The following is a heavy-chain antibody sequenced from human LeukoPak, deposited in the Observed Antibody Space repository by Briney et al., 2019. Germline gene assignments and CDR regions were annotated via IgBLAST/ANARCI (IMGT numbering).Heavy chain of an antibody. Sequence: ASVKVSCKASGGTFSSYAIGWVRQAPGQGLEWMGGIIPIFGTANYAQKFQGRVTITADESTSTAYMELSSLRSEDTAVYYCARANMVRGVGLFFDRNWFDPWGQGTLVTVSS. CDR2: IIPIFGTA. D-gene: IGHD3-10*01. V-gene: IGHV1-69*13. CDR3: ARANMVRGVGLFFDRNWFDP. CDR1: GGTFSSYA. J-gene: IGHJ5*02.